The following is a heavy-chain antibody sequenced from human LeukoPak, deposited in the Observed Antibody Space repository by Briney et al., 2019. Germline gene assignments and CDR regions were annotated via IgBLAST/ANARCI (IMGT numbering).Heavy chain of an antibody. V-gene: IGHV4-34*01. CDR2: INHSGST. CDR1: GGSFSGYY. CDR3: ARGQFIYGTYNWFDP. D-gene: IGHD3-10*01. J-gene: IGHJ5*02. Sequence: SETLSLTCAVYGGSFSGYYWSWIRQPPGKGLEWIGEINHSGSTNYNPSLKSRVTISVDTSNNQASLKLSSVTAADTAAYYCARGQFIYGTYNWFDPWGQGTLVTVSS.